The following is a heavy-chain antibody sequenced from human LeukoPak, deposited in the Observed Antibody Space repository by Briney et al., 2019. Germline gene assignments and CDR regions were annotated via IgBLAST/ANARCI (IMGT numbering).Heavy chain of an antibody. CDR3: ARTDCSGSSCYKIYYFDY. CDR1: GFTVSNNY. J-gene: IGHJ4*02. V-gene: IGHV3-53*01. Sequence: PGGSLRLSCAASGFTVSNNYMSWVRQAPGKGLEWVSVIYSGGTTYYADSVKGLFTISRDNSKNTLYLQMNSLRAEDTAVYYCARTDCSGSSCYKIYYFDYWGQGTLVTVSS. CDR2: IYSGGTT. D-gene: IGHD2-15*01.